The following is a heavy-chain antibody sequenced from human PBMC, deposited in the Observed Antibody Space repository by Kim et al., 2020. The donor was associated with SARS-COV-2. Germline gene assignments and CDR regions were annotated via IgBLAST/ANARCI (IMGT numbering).Heavy chain of an antibody. J-gene: IGHJ6*02. CDR1: GGSISSGGYY. V-gene: IGHV4-31*03. D-gene: IGHD1-26*01. CDR3: ARGEGGSYLYYYYGMDV. CDR2: IYYSGST. Sequence: SETLSLTCTVSGGSISSGGYYWSWSRQHPGKGLEWIGYIYYSGSTYYNPSLKSRVTISVDTSKNQFSLKLSSVTAADTAVYYCARGEGGSYLYYYYGMDVWGQGTTVTVSS.